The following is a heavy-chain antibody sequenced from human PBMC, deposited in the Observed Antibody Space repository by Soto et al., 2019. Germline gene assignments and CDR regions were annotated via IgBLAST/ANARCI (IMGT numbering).Heavy chain of an antibody. D-gene: IGHD2-8*01. V-gene: IGHV3-23*01. Sequence: HPGGSLRLSCAASGFTFSSYAMIWVRQAPGKGLEWVSAISGSGGSTYYADSVKGRFTISRDNSKNTLYLQMNSLRAEDTAVYYCAKERAYCTNGVCGYYYYGMDVWGQGTTVTVSS. CDR3: AKERAYCTNGVCGYYYYGMDV. J-gene: IGHJ6*02. CDR1: GFTFSSYA. CDR2: ISGSGGST.